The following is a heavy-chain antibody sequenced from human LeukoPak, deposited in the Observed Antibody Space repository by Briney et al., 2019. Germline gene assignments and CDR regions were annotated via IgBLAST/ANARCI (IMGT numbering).Heavy chain of an antibody. CDR1: AFTFSSYW. Sequence: GGSLRLSCEASAFTFSSYWMSWVRQAPGKGLEWVANMKEDGGEINYVDSVKGRFTISRDNAKNSLYLQMNSLRAEDTAVYYCARDRGKGIAATAVGLDYWGQGTLVTVSS. D-gene: IGHD6-13*01. CDR2: MKEDGGEI. CDR3: ARDRGKGIAATAVGLDY. V-gene: IGHV3-7*01. J-gene: IGHJ4*02.